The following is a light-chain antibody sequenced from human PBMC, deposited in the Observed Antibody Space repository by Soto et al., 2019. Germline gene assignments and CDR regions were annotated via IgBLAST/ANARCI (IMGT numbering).Light chain of an antibody. V-gene: IGLV1-40*01. CDR1: SSNIGAGYD. CDR2: GNS. Sequence: QSVLTQPPSVSGAPGQRVTISCTGSSSNIGAGYDVHWYQQLPGTAPKLLIYGNSNRPSGVPDRCSGSKSGTSASLAITGLQAEDEAEYYCQSYDSSLSGSVVFGGGTKLTVL. CDR3: QSYDSSLSGSVV. J-gene: IGLJ2*01.